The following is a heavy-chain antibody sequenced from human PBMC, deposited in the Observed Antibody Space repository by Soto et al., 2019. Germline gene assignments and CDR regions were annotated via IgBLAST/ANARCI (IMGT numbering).Heavy chain of an antibody. Sequence: GESLRLSCAASGFTFNTYAMSWVRQAPGQGLEWVSAISGSGFSTYYADSVKGRFSISSDSSKNTLFLQMNSLRADDTAVYFCATFTFGRPFDTWGQGTMVTVSS. CDR1: GFTFNTYA. CDR2: ISGSGFST. V-gene: IGHV3-23*01. J-gene: IGHJ3*02. D-gene: IGHD3-16*01. CDR3: ATFTFGRPFDT.